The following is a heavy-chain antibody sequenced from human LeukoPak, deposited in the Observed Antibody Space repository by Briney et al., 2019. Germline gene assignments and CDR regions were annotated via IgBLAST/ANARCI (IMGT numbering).Heavy chain of an antibody. CDR1: GFTFSSYS. V-gene: IGHV3-48*01. D-gene: IGHD6-6*01. Sequence: GGSLRLSCAASGFTFSSYSMNWVRQAPGEGLQWVSYIISSGGTIYYVDSLKGRFTISRDNAKNSLFLQMNSLRAEDTAIYYCARHLGWGGSSSSLGYWGQGTLVTVSS. J-gene: IGHJ4*02. CDR3: ARHLGWGGSSSSLGY. CDR2: IISSGGTI.